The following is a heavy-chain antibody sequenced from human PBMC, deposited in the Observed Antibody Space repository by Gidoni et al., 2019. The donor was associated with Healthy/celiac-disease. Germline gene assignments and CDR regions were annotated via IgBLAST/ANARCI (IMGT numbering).Heavy chain of an antibody. J-gene: IGHJ6*02. CDR2: INHSGST. Sequence: QFQLQPWGAGLLKPSETLSLTCAVYGWSFSGSYWSWIRQPPGKGLEWIGEINHSGSTNYNPYLKRRVTISVDTSKNQFSMKLSSVTAADTAVYYCARFSPSSSSREIYYYYGMDVWGQGTTVTVS. V-gene: IGHV4-34*01. CDR3: ARFSPSSSSREIYYYYGMDV. D-gene: IGHD6-6*01. CDR1: GWSFSGSY.